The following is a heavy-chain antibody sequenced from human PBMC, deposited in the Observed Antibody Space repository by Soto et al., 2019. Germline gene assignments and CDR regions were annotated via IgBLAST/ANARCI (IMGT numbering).Heavy chain of an antibody. CDR3: ARLCGEIGTAFAP. V-gene: IGHV1-46*01. D-gene: IGHD2-21*01. J-gene: IGHJ5*02. CDR1: GYTFTTYY. CDR2: FNPYTGGT. Sequence: QGQLVQSGAEVKKPGASVKVSCKASGYTFTTYYIHWMRQAPGQGLEWMGMFNPYTGGTRYAHKFQGRVTMTGDTSTSTGYMELSRLRSDDTAVYYCARLCGEIGTAFAPWGQGTLVTVSS.